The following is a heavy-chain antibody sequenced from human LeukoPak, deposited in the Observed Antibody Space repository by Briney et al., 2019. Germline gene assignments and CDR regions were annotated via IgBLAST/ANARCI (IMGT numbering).Heavy chain of an antibody. CDR2: ISSSGSTI. CDR1: GFTFSDYY. J-gene: IGHJ4*02. D-gene: IGHD5-12*01. CDR3: ARRWLRFGGYYFDC. V-gene: IGHV3-11*01. Sequence: GGSLRLSCAASGFTFSDYYMSWIRQAPGKGLEWVSYISSSGSTIYYADSVKGRLTISRDNAKNSLYLQMNSLRAEDTAVYYCARRWLRFGGYYFDCWGQGTLVTVSS.